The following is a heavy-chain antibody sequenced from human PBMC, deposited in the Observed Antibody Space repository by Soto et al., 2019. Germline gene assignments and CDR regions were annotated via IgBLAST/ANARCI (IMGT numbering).Heavy chain of an antibody. J-gene: IGHJ2*01. CDR2: ISGSGIST. Sequence: DVQLLESGGCLVQPGGSLRLSCAASGFTFRSYAMSWVRQAPGKGLEWVSGISGSGISTHYADSVKGRFTVSRDNSKNTLYLQMNSLRAEDTAVYNCAKEPVGPDWYFDLWGRGTLVTVSS. CDR1: GFTFRSYA. CDR3: AKEPVGPDWYFDL. V-gene: IGHV3-23*01.